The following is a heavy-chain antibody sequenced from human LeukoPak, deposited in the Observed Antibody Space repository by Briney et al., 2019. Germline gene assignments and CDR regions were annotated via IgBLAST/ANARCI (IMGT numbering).Heavy chain of an antibody. Sequence: ASVNLSCTASGYTFTSYGISWVRQAPGQGLEWMGWISAYNGNTNYAQTLQGRVTMTTDTSTSTAYMELRSLRSDDTAVYYCARVPYDYGDYANDYWGQGTLVTVSS. CDR3: ARVPYDYGDYANDY. D-gene: IGHD4-17*01. CDR1: GYTFTSYG. J-gene: IGHJ4*02. V-gene: IGHV1-18*01. CDR2: ISAYNGNT.